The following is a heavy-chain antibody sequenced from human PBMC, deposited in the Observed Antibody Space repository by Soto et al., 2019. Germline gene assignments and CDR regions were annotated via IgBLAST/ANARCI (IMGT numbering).Heavy chain of an antibody. CDR3: ARGTRYYDILTGPGWFDP. CDR2: IYYSGST. V-gene: IGHV4-30-4*01. CDR1: GGSISSGDYY. J-gene: IGHJ5*02. D-gene: IGHD3-9*01. Sequence: SETLSLTCTVSGGSISSGDYYWSWIRQPPGKGLEWIWYIYYSGSTYYNPSLKSRVTISVDASKNQFSLKLSSVTAADTAVYYCARGTRYYDILTGPGWFDPWGQGTLVTVSS.